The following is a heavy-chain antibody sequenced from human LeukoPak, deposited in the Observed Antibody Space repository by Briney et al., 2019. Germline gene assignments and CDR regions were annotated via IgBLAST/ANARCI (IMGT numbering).Heavy chain of an antibody. CDR2: INPNSGGT. CDR3: ARDDESSSWYNIDY. CDR1: GYTFTCYY. V-gene: IGHV1-2*02. Sequence: GASVKVSCKASGYTFTCYYMHWVRQAPGQGLEWMGWINPNSGGTNYAQKFQGRVTLTRDTSISTAYMELSRLRSDDTAVYYCARDDESSSWYNIDYWGQGTLVTVSS. J-gene: IGHJ4*02. D-gene: IGHD6-13*01.